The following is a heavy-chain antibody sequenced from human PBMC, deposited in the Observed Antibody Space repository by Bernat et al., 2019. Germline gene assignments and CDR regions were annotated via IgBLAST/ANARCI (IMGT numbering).Heavy chain of an antibody. V-gene: IGHV5-51*01. Sequence: EVQLVQSGAEVKKPGESLKIFCKGSGYSFTSYWIGWVRQMPGKGLEWMGIIYPGDSDTKYSPSFQGQVTISTDRSISTAYLQWSSLKASEAAMYYCARLPAWGSYRYADYWGQGTLVTVSS. D-gene: IGHD3-16*02. J-gene: IGHJ4*02. CDR1: GYSFTSYW. CDR2: IYPGDSDT. CDR3: ARLPAWGSYRYADY.